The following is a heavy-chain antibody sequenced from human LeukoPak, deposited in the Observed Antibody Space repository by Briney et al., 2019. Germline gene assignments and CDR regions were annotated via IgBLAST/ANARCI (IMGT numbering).Heavy chain of an antibody. CDR2: ISYSGST. CDR3: ARDVSDRSAGSAFHI. D-gene: IGHD3-10*01. Sequence: PSETLSLTCTVSGGSISGYYWSWIRQSPGKGLEWIGYISYSGSTNQNPSLKSRVTISVDTSKNQFSLKLSSVTTADTAMYYCARDVSDRSAGSAFHIWGQGTMVTVSS. CDR1: GGSISGYY. V-gene: IGHV4-59*01. J-gene: IGHJ3*02.